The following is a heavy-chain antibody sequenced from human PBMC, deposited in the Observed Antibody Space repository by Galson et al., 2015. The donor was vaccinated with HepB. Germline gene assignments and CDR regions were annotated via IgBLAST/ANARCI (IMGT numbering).Heavy chain of an antibody. V-gene: IGHV3-23*01. CDR1: GFTFSNYA. CDR2: ISGSGIST. Sequence: SLRLSCAASGFTFSNYAMSWVRQAPGKGLEWVPLISGSGISTYWAEIVKGRFTISRDNSKNTMYLQMNSLRAEDSAVYYCAKDVVGNTFYYGMDVWGQGTTVTVSS. J-gene: IGHJ6*02. D-gene: IGHD1-26*01. CDR3: AKDVVGNTFYYGMDV.